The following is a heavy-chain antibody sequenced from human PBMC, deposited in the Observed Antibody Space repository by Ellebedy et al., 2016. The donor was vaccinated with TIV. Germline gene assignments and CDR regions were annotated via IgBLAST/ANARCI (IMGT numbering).Heavy chain of an antibody. CDR1: GGSISSSSYY. V-gene: IGHV4-39*07. J-gene: IGHJ5*02. Sequence: SETLSLXXTVSGGSISSSSYYWGWIRQPPGKGLEWIGSIYYSGSTYYNPSLKSRVTISVDTSKNQFSLKLSSVTAADTAVYYCARGSGSGGGYNWFDPWGQGTLVTVSS. CDR2: IYYSGST. CDR3: ARGSGSGGGYNWFDP. D-gene: IGHD3-10*01.